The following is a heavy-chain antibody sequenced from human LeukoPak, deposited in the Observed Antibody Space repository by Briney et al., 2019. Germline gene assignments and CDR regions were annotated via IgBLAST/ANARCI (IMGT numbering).Heavy chain of an antibody. CDR2: ISGSGGST. Sequence: GGSLRLSCAASGFTFSDYYMSWVRQAPGKGLEWVSAISGSGGSTYYADSVKGRFTISRDNSKNTLYLQMNSLRAEDTAVYYCAKDLLSKQLAPFDYWGQGTLVTVSS. J-gene: IGHJ4*02. V-gene: IGHV3-23*01. D-gene: IGHD6-6*01. CDR1: GFTFSDYY. CDR3: AKDLLSKQLAPFDY.